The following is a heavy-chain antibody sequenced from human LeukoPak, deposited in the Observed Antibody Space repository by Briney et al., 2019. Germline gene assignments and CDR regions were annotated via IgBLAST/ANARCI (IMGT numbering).Heavy chain of an antibody. Sequence: SETLSLTCTVSGGSISGYFWSWIRQPAGKGLEWIGRIYSSGSNNYNPSLKSRVTMSLGTSKNHSSLNLSSVTAADTAVYYCAREPTSGREPTSGRPLDYWGQGTLVTVSS. CDR3: AREPTSGREPTSGRPLDY. J-gene: IGHJ4*02. V-gene: IGHV4-4*07. CDR2: IYSSGSN. CDR1: GGSISGYF. D-gene: IGHD5-12*01.